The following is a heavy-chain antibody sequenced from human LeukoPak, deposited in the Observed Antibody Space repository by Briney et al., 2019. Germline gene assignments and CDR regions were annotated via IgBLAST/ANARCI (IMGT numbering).Heavy chain of an antibody. J-gene: IGHJ4*02. Sequence: SETLSLTCAVYGGSFSGYYWSWIRQPPGKGLEWIGEINHSGSTNYNPSLKSRVTISVDTSKNQFSLKLSSVTAADTAVYYCAREGVTFDYWGQGNLVTVSS. D-gene: IGHD3-10*01. CDR3: AREGVTFDY. CDR2: INHSGST. V-gene: IGHV4-34*01. CDR1: GGSFSGYY.